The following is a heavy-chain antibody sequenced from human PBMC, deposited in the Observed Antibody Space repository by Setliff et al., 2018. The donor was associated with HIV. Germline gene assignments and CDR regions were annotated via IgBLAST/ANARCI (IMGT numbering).Heavy chain of an antibody. CDR1: GFTFSDHY. D-gene: IGHD3-22*01. V-gene: IGHV3-23*01. J-gene: IGHJ3*02. CDR2: ISDSGGST. CDR3: ARAMVPDSSGYYRPPAFDI. Sequence: LRLSCAASGFTFSDHYMNWVRQAPGKGLEWVSGISDSGGSTYYADSVKGRFTISRDNAKNTLYLQMNSLRAEDTAVYYCARAMVPDSSGYYRPPAFDIWGQGTMVTVSS.